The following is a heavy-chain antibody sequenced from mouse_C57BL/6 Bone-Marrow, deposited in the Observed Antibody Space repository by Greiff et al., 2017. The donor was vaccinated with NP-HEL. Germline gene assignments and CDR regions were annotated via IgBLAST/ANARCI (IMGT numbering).Heavy chain of an antibody. Sequence: LQQSGPGILQPSQTLSLTCSFSGFSLSTFGMGVGWIRQPSGKGLEWLAHIWWDDDKYYNPALKSRLTISNETSKNQVFLKIANVDTADTATYYCAPYYYGSSGYFDVWGTGTTVTVSS. V-gene: IGHV8-8*01. CDR2: IWWDDDK. J-gene: IGHJ1*03. CDR3: APYYYGSSGYFDV. CDR1: GFSLSTFGMG. D-gene: IGHD1-1*01.